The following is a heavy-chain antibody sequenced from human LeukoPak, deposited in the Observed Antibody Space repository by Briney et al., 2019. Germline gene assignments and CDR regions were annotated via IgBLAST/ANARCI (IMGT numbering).Heavy chain of an antibody. Sequence: PGGSLRISFAAPGFTFSSYAMSWGRPAPGLGLEWGSSISGGGVSTYYADSVKGRFTISRDNSKNTLYLQMNGLRAEDTAVYYCAKVRCSGSSCSPNWFDPWGQGTLVTVSS. CDR3: AKVRCSGSSCSPNWFDP. D-gene: IGHD2-2*01. CDR2: ISGGGVST. J-gene: IGHJ5*02. V-gene: IGHV3-23*01. CDR1: GFTFSSYA.